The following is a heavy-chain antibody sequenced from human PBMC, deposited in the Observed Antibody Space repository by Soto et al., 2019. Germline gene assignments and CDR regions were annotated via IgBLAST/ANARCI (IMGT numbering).Heavy chain of an antibody. J-gene: IGHJ4*02. CDR2: IRDKANSYTT. D-gene: IGHD3-10*01. V-gene: IGHV3-72*01. CDR3: ARRPGSGRSVDY. Sequence: EVQLVESGGGLVQPGGSLRLSCAASGFTFSDHYMDWVRQAPGKGLEWVGLIRDKANSYTTEYAASVRGRFIISGDESKNSVYLQMNSLKTEDTAVYYCARRPGSGRSVDYWGQGTLVTVSS. CDR1: GFTFSDHY.